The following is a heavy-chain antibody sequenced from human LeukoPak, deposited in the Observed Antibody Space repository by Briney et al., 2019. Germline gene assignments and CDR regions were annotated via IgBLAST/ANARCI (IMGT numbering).Heavy chain of an antibody. CDR3: ARGIYCSGGSCNLFDY. V-gene: IGHV1-69*05. D-gene: IGHD2-15*01. Sequence: SVKVSCKASGYTFTSYYMHWVRQAPGQGLEWMGGIIPIFGTANYAQKFQGRVTITTDESTSTAYIELSSLRSEDTAVYYCARGIYCSGGSCNLFDYWGQGTLVTVSS. CDR2: IIPIFGTA. CDR1: GYTFTSYY. J-gene: IGHJ4*02.